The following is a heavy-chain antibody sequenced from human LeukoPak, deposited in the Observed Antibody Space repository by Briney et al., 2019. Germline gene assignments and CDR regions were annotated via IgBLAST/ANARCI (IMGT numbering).Heavy chain of an antibody. CDR2: INPNSGGT. Sequence: ASVKVSCMATGYTFTDYYMHWVRQAPGQGLEWMGWINPNSGGTNFAQKFQGRVAMTRDTSISTVYIELGSLRSDDTAVYYCARARWQVVPYFDSWGQGTLVTVSS. CDR3: ARARWQVVPYFDS. CDR1: GYTFTDYY. D-gene: IGHD5-24*01. J-gene: IGHJ4*02. V-gene: IGHV1-2*02.